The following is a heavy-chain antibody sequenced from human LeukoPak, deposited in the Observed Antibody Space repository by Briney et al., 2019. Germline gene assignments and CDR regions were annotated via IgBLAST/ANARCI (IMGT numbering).Heavy chain of an antibody. J-gene: IGHJ4*02. V-gene: IGHV4-34*01. D-gene: IGHD5-18*01. CDR3: ARGTGYSYGYFGY. CDR1: GASIRSGDYY. CDR2: INHSGST. Sequence: ASETLSLTCTVSGASIRSGDYYWSWIRQPPGKGLEWIGEINHSGSTNYNPSLKSRVTISVDTSKNQFSLKLSSVTAADTAVYYCARGTGYSYGYFGYWGQGTLVTVSS.